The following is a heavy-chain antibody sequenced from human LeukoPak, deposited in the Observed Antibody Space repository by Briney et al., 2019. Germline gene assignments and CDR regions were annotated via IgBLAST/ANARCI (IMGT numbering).Heavy chain of an antibody. CDR3: ARDREDGSELDY. CDR1: GFTSNSYW. J-gene: IGHJ4*02. Sequence: PGGSLRLSCAISGFTSNSYWMSWVRQAPGKGLEWVANIKDDGSEKYYVDSVKGRFTISRDNSKNTLYLQMNSLRTEDTAVYYCARDREDGSELDYWGQGTLVTVSS. V-gene: IGHV3-7*01. CDR2: IKDDGSEK. D-gene: IGHD6-25*01.